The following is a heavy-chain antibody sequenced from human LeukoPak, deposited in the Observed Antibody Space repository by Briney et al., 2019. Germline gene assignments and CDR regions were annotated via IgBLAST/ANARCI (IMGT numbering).Heavy chain of an antibody. CDR3: AKARYPSYYFDY. V-gene: IGHV3-23*01. D-gene: IGHD3-9*01. CDR1: GFTFSSYA. J-gene: IGHJ4*02. Sequence: GGSLRLSCAASGFTFSSYAMSWVRQAPGKGLEWVSAISGSGGSTYYADSVKGRFTISRDNSKNTLCLQMNSLRAEDTAVYYCAKARYPSYYFDYWGQGTLVTVSS. CDR2: ISGSGGST.